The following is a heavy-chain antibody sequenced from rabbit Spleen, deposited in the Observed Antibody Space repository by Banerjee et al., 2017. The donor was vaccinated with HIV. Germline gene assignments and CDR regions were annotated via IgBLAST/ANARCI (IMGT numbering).Heavy chain of an antibody. CDR2: IAGSSSGFT. CDR3: ARAGGGDYDYSTEFNL. V-gene: IGHV1S40*01. J-gene: IGHJ4*01. Sequence: QSLEESGGDLVKPGASLTLTCTASGFTISGSYWMCWVRQAPGKGLEWISCIAGSSSGFTYSATWAKGRFTCSKTSSTVDLQMTSLTAADTATYFCARAGGGDYDYSTEFNLWGPGTLVTVS. CDR1: GFTISGSYW. D-gene: IGHD8-1*01.